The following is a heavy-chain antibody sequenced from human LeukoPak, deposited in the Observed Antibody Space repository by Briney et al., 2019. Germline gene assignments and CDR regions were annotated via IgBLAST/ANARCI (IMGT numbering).Heavy chain of an antibody. J-gene: IGHJ4*02. CDR1: GLTVSSSY. D-gene: IGHD1-1*01. V-gene: IGHV3-53*01. CDR2: IYNDGST. Sequence: PGGSLRLSCAASGLTVSSSYMSWVRQAPGKGLEWVSIIYNDGSTYYADSVKGRFTISRDDAKNSAFLQMNSLRAEDTAIYYCATYWRRNSDDHSYYWGQGTLVTVSS. CDR3: ATYWRRNSDDHSYY.